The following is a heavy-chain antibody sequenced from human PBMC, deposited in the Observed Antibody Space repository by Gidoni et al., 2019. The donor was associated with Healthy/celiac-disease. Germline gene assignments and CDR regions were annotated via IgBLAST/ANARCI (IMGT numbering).Heavy chain of an antibody. V-gene: IGHV3-23*01. J-gene: IGHJ3*02. D-gene: IGHD5-12*01. CDR2: ISGSGVST. CDR1: GLTFSSYA. Sequence: EVQLLESGGGLVQPGGSLRRSCAASGLTFSSYAMSWVRQAPGKGLEWVSAISGSGVSTYYADSVKGRFTISRDNSKNTLYLQMNSLRAEDTAVYYCAKVGGTHAPRYGGYVGAFDIWGQGTMVTVSS. CDR3: AKVGGTHAPRYGGYVGAFDI.